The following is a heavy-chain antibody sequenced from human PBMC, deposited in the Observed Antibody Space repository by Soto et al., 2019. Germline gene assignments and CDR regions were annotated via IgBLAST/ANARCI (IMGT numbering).Heavy chain of an antibody. CDR2: IYYSGST. J-gene: IGHJ4*02. V-gene: IGHV4-61*08. Sequence: TETLSLTCSVSGASVSSGGYFWTWIRQPPGKGLEWIGYIYYSGSTQYNPSLKSRVTISVDTSKNRFSLKLSSMTAADTAVCYCARRGSHLDYWGQGTLVTVSS. CDR3: ARRGSHLDY. CDR1: GASVSSGGYF.